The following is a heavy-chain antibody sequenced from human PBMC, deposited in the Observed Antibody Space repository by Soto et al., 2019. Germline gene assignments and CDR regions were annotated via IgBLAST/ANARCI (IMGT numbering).Heavy chain of an antibody. J-gene: IGHJ4*02. CDR1: GFSFSSYS. CDR2: ITSSSRYI. D-gene: IGHD5-18*01. CDR3: ARGYGTAPNFDY. V-gene: IGHV3-21*01. Sequence: GGSLRLSCAASGFSFSSYSMNWVRQAPGKGLEWVSSITSSSRYICYADSVKGRFTISRDNAKNSLYLQMNSLRAEDTAVYYCARGYGTAPNFDYWGQGTLVTVSS.